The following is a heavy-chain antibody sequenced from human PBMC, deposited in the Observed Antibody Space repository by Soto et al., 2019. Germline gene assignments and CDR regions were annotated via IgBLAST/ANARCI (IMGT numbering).Heavy chain of an antibody. Sequence: LRLSCASSGFAFSTYTMNWVRRAPLKGLEWVSSINGRGNYIYYAESVKGRFTISRDNAKNSLYLQMDRLRAEDTALYYCVREDGKVGTNSAFDYWGLGALVTVSS. CDR2: INGRGNYI. J-gene: IGHJ4*02. D-gene: IGHD1-26*01. CDR3: VREDGKVGTNSAFDY. V-gene: IGHV3-21*01. CDR1: GFAFSTYT.